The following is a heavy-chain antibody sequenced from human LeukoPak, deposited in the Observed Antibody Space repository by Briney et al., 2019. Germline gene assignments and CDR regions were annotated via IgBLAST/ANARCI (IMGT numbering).Heavy chain of an antibody. CDR3: ARVSRDGSGSYLNWFDP. CDR2: INWNGGST. D-gene: IGHD3-10*01. J-gene: IGHJ5*02. Sequence: GGSLRLSCAASGFTFDDYGMSWVRLAPGKGLEWVSGINWNGGSTGYAASVTGRFTISRVNAQNSLYLQMNSLRAEDTALYHCARVSRDGSGSYLNWFDPWGQGTLVTVSS. V-gene: IGHV3-20*01. CDR1: GFTFDDYG.